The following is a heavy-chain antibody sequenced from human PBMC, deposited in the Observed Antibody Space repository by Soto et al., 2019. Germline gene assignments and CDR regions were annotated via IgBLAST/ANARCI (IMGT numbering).Heavy chain of an antibody. V-gene: IGHV1-8*01. CDR3: XREKGRGKLDY. CDR2: MNPNSGNT. J-gene: IGHJ4*02. D-gene: IGHD1-1*01. CDR1: GYTFTSYD. Sequence: QVQLVQSGAEVKKPGASVKVSCKASGYTFTSYDINWVRQASGQGLEWMGWMNPNSGNTGYAQKFQGRVTMTRNTXXXXXXXXXXXXXXXXXXXXXXXREKGRGKLDYWGQGTLVTVSS.